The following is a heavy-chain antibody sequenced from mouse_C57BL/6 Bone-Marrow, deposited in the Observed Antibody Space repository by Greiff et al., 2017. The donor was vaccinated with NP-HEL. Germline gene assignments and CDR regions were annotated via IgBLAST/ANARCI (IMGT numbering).Heavy chain of an antibody. Sequence: EVQLVESGGGLVKPGGSLKLSCAASGFTFSDYGMHWVRQAPEKGLEWVAYISSGSSTIYYADTVKGRFTISRDNAKNTLFLQMTSLRSEDTAMYYCARRRLGYAMDYWGQGTSVTVSS. CDR2: ISSGSSTI. CDR1: GFTFSDYG. CDR3: ARRRLGYAMDY. V-gene: IGHV5-17*01. D-gene: IGHD3-3*01. J-gene: IGHJ4*01.